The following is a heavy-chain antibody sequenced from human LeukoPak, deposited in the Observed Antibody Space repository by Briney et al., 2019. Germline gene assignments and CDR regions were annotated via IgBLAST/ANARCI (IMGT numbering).Heavy chain of an antibody. D-gene: IGHD6-19*01. V-gene: IGHV1-18*04. CDR2: INCDSGNT. CDR1: GYTFTSRG. J-gene: IGHJ4*02. CDR3: ARDEVSGGRDNH. Sequence: ASVKVSCKASGYTFTSRGISWVRQAPGQGLEWMGWINCDSGNTNYAQKFQGRLTMTTDTSTSTAYMELRSLRSDDTAVYYCARDEVSGGRDNHWGQGTLVTVSS.